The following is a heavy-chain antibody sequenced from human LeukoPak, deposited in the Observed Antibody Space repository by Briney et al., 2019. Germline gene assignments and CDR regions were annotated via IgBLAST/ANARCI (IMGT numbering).Heavy chain of an antibody. J-gene: IGHJ4*02. D-gene: IGHD2-21*01. CDR2: ISVSGNT. CDR3: AKAPVTTCSGAYCYPFDY. V-gene: IGHV3-23*01. CDR1: EFTFSSYA. Sequence: QPGGSLRLSCAASEFTFSSYAMSWVRQAPGKGLEWVSAISVSGNTYHADSVKGRFTISRDSSKNTLYLQMNRLRAEDAAVYYCAKAPVTTCSGAYCYPFDYWGQGTLVTVSS.